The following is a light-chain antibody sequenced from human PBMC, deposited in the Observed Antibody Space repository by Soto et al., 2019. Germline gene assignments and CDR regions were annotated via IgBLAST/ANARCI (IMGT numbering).Light chain of an antibody. Sequence: DFQMTQSPSSLSASVGDRVTITCRASQAIRNNLAWYQQKPGKLPQLLIYSASTLQSGVPSRFSGSGSGTDFTLTISSLQPEDVGTYYCQKRDAAPFTFGPGTTVDIK. V-gene: IGKV1-27*01. J-gene: IGKJ3*01. CDR2: SAS. CDR3: QKRDAAPFT. CDR1: QAIRNN.